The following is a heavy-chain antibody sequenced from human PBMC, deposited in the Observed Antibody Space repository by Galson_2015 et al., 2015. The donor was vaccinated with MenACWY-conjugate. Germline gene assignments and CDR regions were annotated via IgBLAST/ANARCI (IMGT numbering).Heavy chain of an antibody. CDR3: TRDSWGGGAN. CDR2: IYAGGST. J-gene: IGHJ4*02. D-gene: IGHD3-16*01. V-gene: IGHV3-66*01. CDR1: GFTVSTSY. Sequence: SLRLSCAASGFTVSTSYMSWFRQAPGKGLEWVSLIYAGGSTYYTESVKGRFTISRDNSKNTLSLQMNSLRAEDTAVYYCTRDSWGGGANWGQGTLATVSS.